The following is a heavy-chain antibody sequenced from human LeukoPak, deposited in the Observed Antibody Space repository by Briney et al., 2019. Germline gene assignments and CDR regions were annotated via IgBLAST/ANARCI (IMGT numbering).Heavy chain of an antibody. CDR3: ARQKYNWNDVFDY. D-gene: IGHD1-20*01. Sequence: PSETLSLTCAVYGGSFSGYYWSWIRQPPGKGLEWIGEINHSGSTNYNPSPKSRVTISVHTSKNQFSLKLSSVTAADTAVYYCARQKYNWNDVFDYWGQGTLVTVSS. J-gene: IGHJ4*02. CDR2: INHSGST. CDR1: GGSFSGYY. V-gene: IGHV4-34*01.